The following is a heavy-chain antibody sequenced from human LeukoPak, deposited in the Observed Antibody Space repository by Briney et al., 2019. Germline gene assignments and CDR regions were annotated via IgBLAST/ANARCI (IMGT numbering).Heavy chain of an antibody. CDR3: ARRSLDACPH. CDR1: GGSLQSSDKPY. J-gene: IGHJ4*02. Sequence: SETLSLTCSVSGGSLQSSDKPYWAWIRQPPGRPLEWVGSIYYDGATHQNLSLNSRVTVSMDTTKNQFSLTLKSVTAADTAVYYCARRSLDACPHWGQGILATVSS. V-gene: IGHV4-39*07. D-gene: IGHD3-9*01. CDR2: IYYDGAT.